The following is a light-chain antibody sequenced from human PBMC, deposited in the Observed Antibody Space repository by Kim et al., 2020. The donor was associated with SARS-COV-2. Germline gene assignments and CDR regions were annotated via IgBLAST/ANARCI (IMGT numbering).Light chain of an antibody. Sequence: VSVGDRVTITCRASQGITNSLSWYQQKPGKVPQLLIYAASALQSGVPSRFSGSGSGTDFTLTISSLQPEDVSTYYCQKYNSAPWTFGQGTKVDIK. J-gene: IGKJ1*01. V-gene: IGKV1-27*01. CDR1: QGITNS. CDR2: AAS. CDR3: QKYNSAPWT.